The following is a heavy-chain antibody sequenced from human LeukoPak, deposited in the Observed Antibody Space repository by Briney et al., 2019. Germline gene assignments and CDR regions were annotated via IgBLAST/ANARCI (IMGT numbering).Heavy chain of an antibody. D-gene: IGHD2-15*01. CDR1: GFNFDIFA. Sequence: GGSLRLSCVASGFNFDIFAMSWVRQAPGKGLEWVAHIKEDGGEKRYVDPVKGRFTISRDNAKNSLYLQMNSLRAEDTAMYYCVRDRGYCSGGTCYALWDYWGQGTLVTVSS. J-gene: IGHJ4*02. CDR3: VRDRGYCSGGTCYALWDY. CDR2: IKEDGGEK. V-gene: IGHV3-7*01.